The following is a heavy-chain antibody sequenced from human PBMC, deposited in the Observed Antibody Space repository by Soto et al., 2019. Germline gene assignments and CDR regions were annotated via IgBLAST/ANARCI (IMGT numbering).Heavy chain of an antibody. CDR3: ARTDTGSGYYFYFQH. CDR1: GYTFTSYG. CDR2: ISAYNGNT. J-gene: IGHJ1*01. V-gene: IGHV1-18*04. Sequence: ASVKVSCKASGYTFTSYGISWVRQAPGQGLEWMGWISAYNGNTNYAQKFQGRVTITADKSTSTAYMELSSLRSEDTAVYYCARTDTGSGYYFYFQHWGQGTLVTVSS. D-gene: IGHD3-22*01.